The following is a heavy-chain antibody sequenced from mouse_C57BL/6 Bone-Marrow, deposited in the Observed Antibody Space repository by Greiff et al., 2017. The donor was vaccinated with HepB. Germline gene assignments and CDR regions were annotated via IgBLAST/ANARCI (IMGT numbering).Heavy chain of an antibody. V-gene: IGHV1-5*01. CDR3: TRFYDGSHYFDY. J-gene: IGHJ2*01. Sequence: VQLQQSGTVLARPGASVKMSCKTSGYTFTSYWMHWVKQRPGQGLEWIGAIYPGNSDNSYNQKVKGKAKLTAVTSASTAYKELSILTNEDSAVDYCTRFYDGSHYFDYWGQGTTLTVSS. D-gene: IGHD2-3*01. CDR1: GYTFTSYW. CDR2: IYPGNSDN.